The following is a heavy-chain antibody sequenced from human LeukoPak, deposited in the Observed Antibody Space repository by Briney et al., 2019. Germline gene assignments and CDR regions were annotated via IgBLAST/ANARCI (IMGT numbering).Heavy chain of an antibody. CDR2: SGTRSGTK. Sequence: GGSLRLSCAASGFTFSTYAMSWVRQAPGKGLEWVLSSGTRSGTKYYADSVMGRFTISRDSAMNSVSLQINSLRAEDTAVYYCLLQMTYGELSDPDFRGQGTLVTVSS. J-gene: IGHJ4*02. CDR3: LLQMTYGELSDPDF. V-gene: IGHV3-21*01. D-gene: IGHD3-16*02. CDR1: GFTFSTYA.